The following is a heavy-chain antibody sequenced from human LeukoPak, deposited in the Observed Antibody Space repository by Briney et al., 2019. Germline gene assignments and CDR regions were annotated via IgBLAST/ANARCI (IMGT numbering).Heavy chain of an antibody. V-gene: IGHV4-34*01. J-gene: IGHJ5*02. D-gene: IGHD3-10*01. CDR2: INHSGRT. CDR1: GGSFSDYF. CDR3: ARDPSSFGGRFDP. Sequence: SETLSLTCAVYGGSFSDYFWGWIRQPPGKGLEWIGEINHSGRTYYNPSLKSRVTISVDTSKNQFSLKLSSVTAADTAVYYCARDPSSFGGRFDPWGQGTLVAVSS.